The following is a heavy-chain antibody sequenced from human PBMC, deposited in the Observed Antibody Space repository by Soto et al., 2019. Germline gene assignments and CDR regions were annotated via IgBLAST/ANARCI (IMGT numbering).Heavy chain of an antibody. CDR1: GGSFSGYY. CDR2: INHSGST. J-gene: IGHJ6*02. CDR3: ARVTGRYYYGMDV. Sequence: QVQLQQWGAGLLKPSETLSLTCAVYGGSFSGYYWSWIRQPPGKGLEWIGEINHSGSTNYNPSLKSRVTISVDTSKNQLSLKLRSVTAADTAVYYCARVTGRYYYGMDVWGQGTTVTVSS. V-gene: IGHV4-34*01.